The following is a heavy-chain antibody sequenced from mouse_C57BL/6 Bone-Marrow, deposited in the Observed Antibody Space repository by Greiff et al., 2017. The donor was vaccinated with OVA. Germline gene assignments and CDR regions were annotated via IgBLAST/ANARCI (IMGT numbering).Heavy chain of an antibody. CDR2: IWSGGST. V-gene: IGHV2-4*01. CDR1: GFSLTSYG. D-gene: IGHD2-12*01. Sequence: QVQLKQSGPGLVQPSQSLSISCTASGFSLTSYGVHWVRQPPGKGLEWLGVIWSGGSTNYNAAFISRLSISKDNTKSQVFFKMNRLQADDAAIYYCAKNYNYFDYWGQGTTLTVSS. J-gene: IGHJ2*01. CDR3: AKNYNYFDY.